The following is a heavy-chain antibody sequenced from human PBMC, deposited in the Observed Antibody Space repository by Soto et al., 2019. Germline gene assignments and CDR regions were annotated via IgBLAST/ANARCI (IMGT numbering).Heavy chain of an antibody. CDR1: GDSIRNRNYY. D-gene: IGHD3-22*01. CDR2: SYGDGST. CDR3: ARGIYEGNSGYYLDL. Sequence: LQLQESGPGLVKPSETLSLTCTVSGDSIRNRNYYWGWLRQPPGKGLEWIVSSYGDGSTFYNPYLQGRFTVARDTTKRLFTLKMSSETAADMYFYSCARGIYEGNSGYYLDLRGHGSLVTVSS. V-gene: IGHV4-39*01. J-gene: IGHJ5*02.